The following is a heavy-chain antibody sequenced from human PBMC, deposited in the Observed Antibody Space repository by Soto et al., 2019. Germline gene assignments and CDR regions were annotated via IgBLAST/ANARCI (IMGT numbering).Heavy chain of an antibody. J-gene: IGHJ6*03. V-gene: IGHV3-23*01. CDR1: GFTFSDYA. D-gene: IGHD2-2*01. CDR3: AKALGYCSGTSCYGSNYYMDV. CDR2: IRGSGGGT. Sequence: EVQLLESGGGLVQPGGSLRLSCTASGFTFSDYAMSWVRQAPGKGLEWVSGIRGSGGGTYYAGSVKGRFTISRDNSKNTLYLQLNSLRAADKAVYYCAKALGYCSGTSCYGSNYYMDVWGKGTTVTVSS.